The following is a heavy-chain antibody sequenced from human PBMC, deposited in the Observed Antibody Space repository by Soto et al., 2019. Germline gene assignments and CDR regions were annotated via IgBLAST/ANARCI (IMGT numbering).Heavy chain of an antibody. V-gene: IGHV4-30-2*01. CDR3: ARGHDSNDN. CDR2: IYHSGST. D-gene: IGHD3-22*01. CDR1: GGSISSGGYS. Sequence: QLQLQESGAGLVKPSQTLSLTCAVSGGSISSGGYSWSWIRQPPGKGLEWIGYIYHSGSTYYNPSLKSRVPISIDSSKNQFSRKLTSVTAADTAVYYCARGHDSNDNWGQGTLVTVSS. J-gene: IGHJ4*02.